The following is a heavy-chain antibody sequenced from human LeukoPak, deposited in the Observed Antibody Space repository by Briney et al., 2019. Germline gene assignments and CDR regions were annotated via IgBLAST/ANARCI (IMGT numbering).Heavy chain of an antibody. V-gene: IGHV3-7*01. CDR3: ARVEDYDILTGFDY. Sequence: GGSLGLSCAASGFTFSSYWMSWVRQAPGKGLEWVANIKQDESEKYYVDSVKGRFTISRDNAKNSLYLQINSLRAEDTAVYYCARVEDYDILTGFDYWGQGTLVTVSS. CDR2: IKQDESEK. D-gene: IGHD3-9*01. CDR1: GFTFSSYW. J-gene: IGHJ4*02.